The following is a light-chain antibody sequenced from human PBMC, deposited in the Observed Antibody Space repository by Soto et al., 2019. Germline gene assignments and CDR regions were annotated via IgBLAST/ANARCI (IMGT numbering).Light chain of an antibody. CDR1: QSVSSSY. CDR3: QQYGSSPRIT. J-gene: IGKJ2*01. Sequence: EIVLTQSPGTLSLSPGERATLSCRASQSVSSSYLAWYQQKPGQAPRLLIYGASSRATGIPDRFSGSGSGTDFTLTISRLEPEDCAVYYCQQYGSSPRITFGQWTKLEIK. V-gene: IGKV3-20*01. CDR2: GAS.